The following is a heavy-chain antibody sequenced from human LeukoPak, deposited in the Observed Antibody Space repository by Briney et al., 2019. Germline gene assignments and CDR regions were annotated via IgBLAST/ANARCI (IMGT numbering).Heavy chain of an antibody. V-gene: IGHV4-34*01. Sequence: SETLSFTCAVYGGSFSGYYWSWIRQPPGKGLEWIGEINHSGSTNYNPSLKSRVTISVDTSKNQFSLKLSSVTAADTAVYYCASPNRPGIAVAGHDYWGQGTLVTVSS. CDR3: ASPNRPGIAVAGHDY. CDR2: INHSGST. CDR1: GGSFSGYY. J-gene: IGHJ4*02. D-gene: IGHD6-19*01.